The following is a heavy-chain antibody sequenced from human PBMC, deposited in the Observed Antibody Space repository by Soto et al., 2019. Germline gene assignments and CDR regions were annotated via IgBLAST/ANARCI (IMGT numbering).Heavy chain of an antibody. CDR2: ISYDGSNN. V-gene: IGHV3-30-3*01. CDR1: GFTFSSYA. Sequence: GGSLRLSCAASGFTFSSYAMHWVRQAPGKGLEWVAVISYDGSNNYYADSVKGRFTISRDNSKNTLYLQMNSLRAEDTAVYYCARLGRWLQTAVDFWGQGTLVTVSS. J-gene: IGHJ4*02. CDR3: ARLGRWLQTAVDF. D-gene: IGHD5-12*01.